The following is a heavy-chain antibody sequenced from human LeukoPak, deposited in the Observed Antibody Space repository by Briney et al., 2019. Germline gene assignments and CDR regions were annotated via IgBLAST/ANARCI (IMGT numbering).Heavy chain of an antibody. V-gene: IGHV3-30-3*01. Sequence: GGSLRLSCAASGFTFSSYAMHWVRQAPGKGLEWVAVISYDGSNKYYADSVKGRLTISRDNSKNTLYLQMNSLRAEDTAVYYCARDHSSSWYSQRFYYYYGMDVWGQGTTVTVSS. D-gene: IGHD6-13*01. CDR2: ISYDGSNK. CDR3: ARDHSSSWYSQRFYYYYGMDV. CDR1: GFTFSSYA. J-gene: IGHJ6*02.